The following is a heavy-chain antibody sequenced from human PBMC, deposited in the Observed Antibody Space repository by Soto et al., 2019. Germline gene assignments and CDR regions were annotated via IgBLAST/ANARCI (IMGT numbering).Heavy chain of an antibody. CDR2: ISAYNGNT. V-gene: IGHV1-18*01. CDR3: ARDRPPVFYDSSGYYYYYGMDV. Sequence: QVQLVQSGAEVKKPGASVKVSCKASGYTFTSYGISWVRQAPGQGLEWMGWISAYNGNTNYAQKLQGRVTMTTDTSTSQAYMELRSLRSDDTAVYYWARDRPPVFYDSSGYYYYYGMDVWGQGTTVTVSS. D-gene: IGHD3-22*01. J-gene: IGHJ6*02. CDR1: GYTFTSYG.